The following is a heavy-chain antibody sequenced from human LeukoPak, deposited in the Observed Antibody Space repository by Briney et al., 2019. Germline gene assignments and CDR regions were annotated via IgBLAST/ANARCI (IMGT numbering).Heavy chain of an antibody. V-gene: IGHV3-48*03. J-gene: IGHJ2*01. CDR1: GFTFTSYE. Sequence: GGSLRLSCAASGFTFTSYEMIWVRQAPGKGLEWVSYISSSGSTIYYADSVKGRFTISRDNAKNSLYLQMNSLRAEDTAVYYCARSTWYFDLWGRGTLVTVSS. CDR2: ISSSGSTI. CDR3: ARSTWYFDL.